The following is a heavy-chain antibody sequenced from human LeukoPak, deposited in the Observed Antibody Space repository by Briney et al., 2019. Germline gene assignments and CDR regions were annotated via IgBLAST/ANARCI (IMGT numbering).Heavy chain of an antibody. CDR3: ARGRYMDV. CDR1: GYTFINYE. V-gene: IGHV1-8*01. CDR2: MNPKSDDT. Sequence: ASVKVSCKASGYTFINYEINWVRQATGQGLEWMAWMNPKSDDTGYEQKFQGRVTITRNSSINTVYMDLSSLKSEDTAVYYCARGRYMDVWGKGTTVTVSS. J-gene: IGHJ6*03.